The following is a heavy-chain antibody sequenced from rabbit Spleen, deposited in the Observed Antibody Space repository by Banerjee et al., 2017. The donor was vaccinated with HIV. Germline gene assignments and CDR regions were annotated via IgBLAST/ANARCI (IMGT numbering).Heavy chain of an antibody. V-gene: IGHV1S45*01. D-gene: IGHD8-1*01. CDR3: ARDTGSSFSSYGMDL. CDR2: IATGSDNT. Sequence: QEQLVESGGGLVQPEGSLTLTCKASGFAFSSSYYICWVRQAPGKGLEWIGCIATGSDNTYYANWAKGRFTISKTSSTTVTLQMTSLTAADTATYFCARDTGSSFSSYGMDLWGPGTLVTVS. J-gene: IGHJ6*01. CDR1: GFAFSSSYY.